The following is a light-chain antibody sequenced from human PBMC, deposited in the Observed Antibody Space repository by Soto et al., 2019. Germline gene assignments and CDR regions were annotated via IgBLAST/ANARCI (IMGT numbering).Light chain of an antibody. V-gene: IGKV2-24*01. CDR1: QSLVHSDGNTY. CDR2: KIS. J-gene: IGKJ1*01. Sequence: DIVLTQAPLSSPVTLGQPASISCRSSQSLVHSDGNTYLSWLHQRPGQPPRLLIYKISKRFAGVTDRINGSWGGKDFTLTITRVEAADVGVYYRMQATRSPWAFGQGTKVEIK. CDR3: MQATRSPWA.